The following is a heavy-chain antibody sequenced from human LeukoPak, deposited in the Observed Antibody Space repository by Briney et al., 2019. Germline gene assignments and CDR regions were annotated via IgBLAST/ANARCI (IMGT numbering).Heavy chain of an antibody. CDR1: GGSISSYY. CDR2: IYYSGST. Sequence: SETLSLTCTVSGGSISSYYWSWIRQPPGKGLEWIGYIYYSGSTKYNPSLNSRVTISVDTSKSQFSLKLSSVTAADTAVYYCASLRGYNWFDPWGQGTLVTVSS. D-gene: IGHD3-10*01. CDR3: ASLRGYNWFDP. J-gene: IGHJ5*02. V-gene: IGHV4-59*01.